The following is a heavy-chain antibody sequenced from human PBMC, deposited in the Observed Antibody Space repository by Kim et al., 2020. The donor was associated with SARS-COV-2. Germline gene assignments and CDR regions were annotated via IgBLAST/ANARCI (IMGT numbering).Heavy chain of an antibody. CDR3: ATGPVVVAATHAYYYGMDV. J-gene: IGHJ6*02. D-gene: IGHD2-15*01. Sequence: ASVKVSCKVSGYTLTELSMHWVRQAPGKGLEWMGGFDPEDGETIYAQKFQGRVTMTEDTSTDTAYMELSSLRSEDTAVYYCATGPVVVAATHAYYYGMDVWGQGTTVTVSS. V-gene: IGHV1-24*01. CDR2: FDPEDGET. CDR1: GYTLTELS.